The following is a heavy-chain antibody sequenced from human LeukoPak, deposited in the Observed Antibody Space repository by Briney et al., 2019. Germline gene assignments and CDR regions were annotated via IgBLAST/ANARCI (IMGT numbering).Heavy chain of an antibody. CDR3: ARGILFDYYFDS. V-gene: IGHV4-34*01. J-gene: IGHJ4*02. D-gene: IGHD3-9*01. CDR1: GVSFSGHY. CDR2: IHYSGAT. Sequence: SETLSLTCAVYGVSFSGHYWSWIRQSPGKGLEWIAEIHYSGATNYNPSLKSRVTISGDPSKNQVFLRVTSVTAADTALYYCARGILFDYYFDSWGQGTLVTVSS.